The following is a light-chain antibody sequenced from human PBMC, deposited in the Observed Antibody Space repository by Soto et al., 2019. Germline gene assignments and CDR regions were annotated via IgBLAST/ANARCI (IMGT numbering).Light chain of an antibody. Sequence: DLQMTQSPSSLSASVGDRVTITCRASQSISGYLNWYQQKAGRAPKLLIYAASSLQSGVSSRFSGSGSGADFTLTISSLQPEDFATYYCQQSYSTPRTFGQGTKVEIK. V-gene: IGKV1-39*01. CDR3: QQSYSTPRT. CDR2: AAS. CDR1: QSISGY. J-gene: IGKJ1*01.